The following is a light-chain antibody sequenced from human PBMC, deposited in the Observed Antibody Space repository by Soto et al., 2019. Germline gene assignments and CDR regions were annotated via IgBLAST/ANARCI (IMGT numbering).Light chain of an antibody. J-gene: IGKJ1*01. V-gene: IGKV3-20*01. CDR2: GAS. CDR3: QQYGSSPRT. Sequence: EIVLTQSPGTLSLSPGERATLSCRASQSVSSSYLAWYQQKPGQAPRLLIYGASSRATGIPDRFSGSGCGINFTLTISRVEPEDFAVYYCQQYGSSPRTFGHGTKVEIK. CDR1: QSVSSSY.